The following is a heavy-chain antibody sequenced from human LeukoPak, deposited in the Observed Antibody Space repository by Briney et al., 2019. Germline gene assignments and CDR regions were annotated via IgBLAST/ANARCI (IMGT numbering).Heavy chain of an antibody. J-gene: IGHJ4*02. D-gene: IGHD6-13*01. CDR2: ISRSATTI. CDR3: ARVGALSSSWLLY. V-gene: IGHV3-48*03. Sequence: GSLRLSCAASGFTFSSYAMHWVRQAPGKGLEWVSSISRSATTIYYADSVKGRFTISRDNAKNSLYLQMNSLRAEDTAVYFCARVGALSSSWLLYWGQGTLVTVSS. CDR1: GFTFSSYA.